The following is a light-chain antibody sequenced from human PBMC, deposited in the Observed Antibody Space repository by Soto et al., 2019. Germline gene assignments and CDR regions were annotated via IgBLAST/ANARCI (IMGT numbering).Light chain of an antibody. CDR1: RTVSNW. CDR3: QQYNSYALT. CDR2: RAS. Sequence: DIQMTQSPSTLSASVGDRVTISCRASRTVSNWLAWYQHQPGRAPRLLISRASTLESGVPPRFSGSGFGTECTLAIESLQPDDLGTYFCQQYNSYALTVGQGTRVEIK. V-gene: IGKV1-5*03. J-gene: IGKJ5*01.